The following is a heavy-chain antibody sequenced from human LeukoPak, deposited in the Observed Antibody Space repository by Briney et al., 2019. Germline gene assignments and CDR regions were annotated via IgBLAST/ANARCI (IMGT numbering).Heavy chain of an antibody. D-gene: IGHD6-13*01. J-gene: IGHJ4*02. CDR1: GGSFSGYY. Sequence: SETLSLTCAVYGGSFSGYYWSWIRQPPGKGLEWIGEINHSGSTNYNPSLKSRVTISVDTSKNQFSLKPSSVTAADTAVYYCARGFTPATYSSSWYPGYFDYWGQGTLVTVSS. V-gene: IGHV4-34*01. CDR3: ARGFTPATYSSSWYPGYFDY. CDR2: INHSGST.